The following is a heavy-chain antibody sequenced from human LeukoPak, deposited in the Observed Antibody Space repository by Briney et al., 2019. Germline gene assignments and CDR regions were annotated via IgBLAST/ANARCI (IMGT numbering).Heavy chain of an antibody. J-gene: IGHJ6*03. V-gene: IGHV3-48*04. CDR3: ARDYYDFWSGHLPWGYYYIDV. Sequence: GGSLRLSCAASGFTFSSYSMNWVRQAPGKGLEWVSYISSSSSTIYYADSVKGRFTISRDNAKNSLYLQMNSLRAEDTAVYYCARDYYDFWSGHLPWGYYYIDVWGKGTTVTVSS. D-gene: IGHD3-3*01. CDR1: GFTFSSYS. CDR2: ISSSSSTI.